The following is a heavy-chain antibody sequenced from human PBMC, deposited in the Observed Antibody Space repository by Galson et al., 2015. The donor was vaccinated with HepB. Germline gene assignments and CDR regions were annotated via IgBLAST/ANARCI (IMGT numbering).Heavy chain of an antibody. CDR2: ISSSSSYI. D-gene: IGHD2-15*01. J-gene: IGHJ4*02. CDR3: AREGKGYCSGGSCYPPDDY. Sequence: SLRLSCAASGFTFSSYSMNWVRQAPGKGLEWVSSISSSSSYIYYADSVKGRFTISRDNAKNSLYLQMNSLRAEDTAVYYCAREGKGYCSGGSCYPPDDYWGQGTLVTVSS. V-gene: IGHV3-21*01. CDR1: GFTFSSYS.